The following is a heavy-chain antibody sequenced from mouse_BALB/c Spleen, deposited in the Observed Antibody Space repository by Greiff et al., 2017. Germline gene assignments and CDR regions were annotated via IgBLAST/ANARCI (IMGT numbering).Heavy chain of an antibody. J-gene: IGHJ3*01. CDR2: ISNGGGST. CDR3: ARQRYDVWFAY. Sequence: EVNVVESGGGLVQPGGSLKLSCAASGFTFSSYTMSWVRQTPEKRLEWVAYISNGGGSTYYPDTVKGRFTISRDNAKNTLYLQMSSLKSEDTAMYYCARQRYDVWFAYWGQGTLVTVSA. V-gene: IGHV5-12-2*01. D-gene: IGHD2-14*01. CDR1: GFTFSSYT.